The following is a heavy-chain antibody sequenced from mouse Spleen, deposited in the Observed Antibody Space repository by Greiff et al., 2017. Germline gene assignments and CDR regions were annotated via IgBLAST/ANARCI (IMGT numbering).Heavy chain of an antibody. V-gene: IGHV1-64*01. CDR3: ARGVITTVVDPFAY. Sequence: VQLQQPGAELVKPGASVKLSCKASGYTFTSYWMHWVKQRPGQGLEWIGMIHPNSGSTNYNEKFKSKATLTVDKSSSTAYMQLSSLTSEDSAVYYCARGVITTVVDPFAYWGQGTLVTVSA. CDR2: IHPNSGST. D-gene: IGHD1-1*01. CDR1: GYTFTSYW. J-gene: IGHJ3*01.